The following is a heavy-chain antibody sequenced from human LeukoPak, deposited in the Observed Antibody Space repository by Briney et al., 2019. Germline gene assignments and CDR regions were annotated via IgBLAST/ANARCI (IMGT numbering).Heavy chain of an antibody. CDR2: ISSSSSYI. V-gene: IGHV3-21*01. CDR3: ARRMVAMGNDY. CDR1: GFTFSSYS. J-gene: IGHJ4*02. D-gene: IGHD2-8*01. Sequence: PGGTLRLSCAASGFTFSSYSMSWVRRAPGKGLEWVSSISSSSSYIYYADSVKGRFTISRDNAKNSLYLQMNSLRAEDTAVYYCARRMVAMGNDYWGQGTLVTVSS.